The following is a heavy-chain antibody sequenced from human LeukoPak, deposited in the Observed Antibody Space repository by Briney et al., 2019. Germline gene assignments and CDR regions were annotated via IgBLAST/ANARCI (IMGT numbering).Heavy chain of an antibody. CDR2: IYYSGST. J-gene: IGHJ4*02. CDR3: ARKTLRDFDY. CDR1: GGSISSYY. V-gene: IGHV4-39*01. Sequence: SETLSLTCTVSGGSISSYYWGWIRQPPGKGLEWIGSIYYSGSTYYNPSLKSRVTISVDTSKNQFSLKLSSVTAADTAVYYCARKTLRDFDYWGQGTLVTVSS.